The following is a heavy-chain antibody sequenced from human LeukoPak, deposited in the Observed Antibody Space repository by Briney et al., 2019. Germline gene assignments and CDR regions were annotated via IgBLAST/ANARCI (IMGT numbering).Heavy chain of an antibody. CDR3: ARETTGYDLDH. CDR2: INQDGSET. D-gene: IGHD3-3*01. Sequence: GGSLRLSCAVSGINFHDYWMTWVRQAPGKGLEWVANINQDGSETNFVGSVEGRFTISRDNAKNSVYLDMKSLRVEDTAVYYCARETTGYDLDHWGQGALVIVSS. J-gene: IGHJ4*02. V-gene: IGHV3-7*01. CDR1: GINFHDYW.